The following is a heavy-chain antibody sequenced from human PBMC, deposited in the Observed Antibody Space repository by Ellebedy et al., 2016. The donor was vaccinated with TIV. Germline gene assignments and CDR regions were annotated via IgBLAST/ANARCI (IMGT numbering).Heavy chain of an antibody. CDR3: VSSASMDAFDL. CDR2: LYSTGST. CDR1: GGSLSDNY. Sequence: SETLSLTCAVSGGSLSDNYWTWIRQPPGKGLEWIGYLYSTGSTNYNPSLKSRVTISVNTPRNQFSLKLSSVTAADTAVYYCVSSASMDAFDLWGQGTMVTVSS. J-gene: IGHJ3*01. V-gene: IGHV4-59*01. D-gene: IGHD3-16*01.